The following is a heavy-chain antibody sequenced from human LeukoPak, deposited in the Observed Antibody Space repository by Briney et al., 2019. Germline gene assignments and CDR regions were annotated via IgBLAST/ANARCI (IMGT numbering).Heavy chain of an antibody. J-gene: IGHJ4*02. CDR1: GFTFGSYG. CDR3: AKSGYYGSGSYSNLDY. V-gene: IGHV3-33*06. Sequence: GRSLRLSCAASGFTFGSYGMHWVRQAPGKGLEWVAVIWYDGSNKYYADSVKGRFTISRDNSKNTLYLQMNSLRAEDTAVYYCAKSGYYGSGSYSNLDYWGQGTLVTVSS. CDR2: IWYDGSNK. D-gene: IGHD3-10*01.